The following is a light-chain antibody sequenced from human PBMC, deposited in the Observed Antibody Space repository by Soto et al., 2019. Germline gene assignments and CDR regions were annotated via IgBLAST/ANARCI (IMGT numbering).Light chain of an antibody. J-gene: IGKJ2*01. Sequence: EIVMTQSPATLSVSPGERATLSCRVSQSVSSNLAWYQQKPGQAPRLLIYGASTRATGIPARFSGSGSGTEFTLTISSLQSEDFAVYYCQQYNNWPLSYTFGQGTKLEIK. CDR2: GAS. CDR1: QSVSSN. CDR3: QQYNNWPLSYT. V-gene: IGKV3-15*01.